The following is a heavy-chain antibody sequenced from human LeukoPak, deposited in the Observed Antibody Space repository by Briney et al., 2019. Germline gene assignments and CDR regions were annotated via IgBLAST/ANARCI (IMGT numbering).Heavy chain of an antibody. J-gene: IGHJ4*02. CDR2: ISGSGGST. Sequence: GGSLRLSCAASGFTFSSCAMSWVRQAPGKGLEWVSAISGSGGSTYYADSVKGRFTISRDNSKNTLYLQMNSLRAEDTAVYYCARDKGDIVVVPALDYWGQGTLVTVSS. D-gene: IGHD2-2*01. CDR1: GFTFSSCA. V-gene: IGHV3-23*01. CDR3: ARDKGDIVVVPALDY.